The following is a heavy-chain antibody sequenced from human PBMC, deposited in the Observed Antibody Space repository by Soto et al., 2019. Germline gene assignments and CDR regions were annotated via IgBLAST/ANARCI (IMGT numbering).Heavy chain of an antibody. CDR1: GFTVSSNY. CDR2: IYSGGST. CDR3: ARDCRFCPYGMDV. D-gene: IGHD2-15*01. Sequence: LRLSCAASGFTVSSNYMSWVRQAPGKGLEWASVIYSGGSTYYADSVKGRFTISRDNSKNTLYLQMNSLRAEDTAVYYCARDCRFCPYGMDVWGQGTTVTVSS. V-gene: IGHV3-53*01. J-gene: IGHJ6*02.